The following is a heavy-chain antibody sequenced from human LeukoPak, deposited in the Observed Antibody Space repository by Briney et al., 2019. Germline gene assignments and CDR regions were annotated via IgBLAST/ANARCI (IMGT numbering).Heavy chain of an antibody. J-gene: IGHJ4*02. CDR3: AKHEGSSGSYCHFHY. CDR1: GFTFSSYA. Sequence: QPGGSLRLSCAASGFTFSSYAMSWVRQAPGKGLEWVSAISGSGGSTYYGDSVKGRFTISRDNSKNTLYLQMNRLRAGDTAVYYCAKHEGSSGSYCHFHYWGQGTLVTVSS. D-gene: IGHD3-10*01. V-gene: IGHV3-23*01. CDR2: ISGSGGST.